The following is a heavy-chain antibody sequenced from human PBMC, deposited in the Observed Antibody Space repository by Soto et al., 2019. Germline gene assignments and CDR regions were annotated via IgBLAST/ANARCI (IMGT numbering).Heavy chain of an antibody. J-gene: IGHJ6*03. V-gene: IGHV1-8*01. CDR2: MNPNSGNT. CDR3: ASQTRTYYDFWSGPYYYYYYMDV. Sequence: ASVNVSCKASGYTFTSYDINWVRQATGQGLEWMGWMNPNSGNTGYAQKFQGRVTMTRNTSISTAYMELSSLRSEDTAVYYCASQTRTYYDFWSGPYYYYYYMDVWGKGTTVTGSS. CDR1: GYTFTSYD. D-gene: IGHD3-3*01.